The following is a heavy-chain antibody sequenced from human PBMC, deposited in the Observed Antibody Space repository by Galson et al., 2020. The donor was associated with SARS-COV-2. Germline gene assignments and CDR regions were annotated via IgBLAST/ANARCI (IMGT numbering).Heavy chain of an antibody. CDR1: GGSISSGGYY. CDR3: ARKRPDYGGGFNS. CDR2: IHYSGSI. J-gene: IGHJ4*02. Sequence: SETLSLTCTVSGGSISSGGYYWTWIRQRPGTGLEWIGYIHYSGSIHDNPSLRSRLSISIDTSQNQFSLKLTSMTAADTAVYYCARKRPDYGGGFNSWGQGTLVTVSS. V-gene: IGHV4-31*03. D-gene: IGHD4-17*01.